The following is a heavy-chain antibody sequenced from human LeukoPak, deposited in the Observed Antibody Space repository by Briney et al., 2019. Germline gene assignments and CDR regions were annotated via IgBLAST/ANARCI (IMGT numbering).Heavy chain of an antibody. CDR1: GFTFSSYG. Sequence: PGGSLRLSCAASGFTFSSYGMHWVRQAPGKGLEWVAFIRYDGSNKYYADSVKGRFTISRDNSKNTLYLQMNSLRAEDTAVYYCAKDVLYGGFWSADAFDIWGQGTMVTVSS. CDR3: AKDVLYGGFWSADAFDI. D-gene: IGHD3-3*01. V-gene: IGHV3-30*02. CDR2: IRYDGSNK. J-gene: IGHJ3*02.